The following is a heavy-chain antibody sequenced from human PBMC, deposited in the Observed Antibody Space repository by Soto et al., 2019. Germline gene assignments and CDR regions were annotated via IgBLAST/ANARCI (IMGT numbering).Heavy chain of an antibody. CDR3: ARHFRYCSGGSCSNWFDS. CDR1: GGSISSYY. CDR2: IYYSGST. D-gene: IGHD2-15*01. J-gene: IGHJ5*01. V-gene: IGHV4-59*08. Sequence: SETLSLTCTVSGGSISSYYWSWIRQPPGKGLEWIGYIYYSGSTNYNPSLKSRVTISVDTSKNQFSLKLSSVTASDTAVYYCARHFRYCSGGSCSNWFDSWGQGTLVTVSS.